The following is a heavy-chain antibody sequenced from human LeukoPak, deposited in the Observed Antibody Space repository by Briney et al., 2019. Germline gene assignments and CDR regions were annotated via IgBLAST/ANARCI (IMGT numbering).Heavy chain of an antibody. D-gene: IGHD3-22*01. Sequence: GGSLRLSCAASGFTVSSNYMSWVRQAPGKGLEWVSVIYSGGSTYYADSVKGRFTISRDNSKNTLYLQMNSLRAEDTAVYYGGRGVDVGTYYYDSRGYNNWGQGTLVTVSS. CDR1: GFTVSSNY. CDR3: GRGVDVGTYYYDSRGYNN. CDR2: IYSGGST. V-gene: IGHV3-66*02. J-gene: IGHJ4*02.